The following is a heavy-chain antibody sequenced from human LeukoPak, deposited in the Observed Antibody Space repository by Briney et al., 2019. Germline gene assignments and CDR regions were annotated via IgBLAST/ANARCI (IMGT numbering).Heavy chain of an antibody. J-gene: IGHJ3*02. CDR3: ARHSRSAYTGYENAFDI. D-gene: IGHD5-12*01. CDR2: TYNSANT. V-gene: IGHV4-39*01. Sequence: SETLSLTCTVSGDSISSSSYCWAWIRQPPGKGLEWIGNTYNSANTHYNPSLKTRITMSVDTSKNQFSLKLNSVTAADTGIYYCARHSRSAYTGYENAFDIWGQGTMVTVSS. CDR1: GDSISSSSYC.